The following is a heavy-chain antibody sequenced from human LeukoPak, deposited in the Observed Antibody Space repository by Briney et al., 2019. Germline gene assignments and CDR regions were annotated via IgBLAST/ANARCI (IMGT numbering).Heavy chain of an antibody. D-gene: IGHD6-6*01. CDR2: IYTSGST. J-gene: IGHJ3*02. Sequence: PSETLSLTCTVSGGSISSYYWSWIRQPAGKGLEWIGRIYTSGSTNYNPSLKSRVTMSVDTSKNQFSLKLSSVTAADTAVYYCASTSIAATTDAFDIWGQGTMVTVSS. V-gene: IGHV4-4*07. CDR1: GGSISSYY. CDR3: ASTSIAATTDAFDI.